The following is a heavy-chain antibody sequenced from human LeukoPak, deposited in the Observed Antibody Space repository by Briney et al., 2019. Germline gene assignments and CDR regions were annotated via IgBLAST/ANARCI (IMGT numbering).Heavy chain of an antibody. V-gene: IGHV5-51*01. CDR2: MYPDDYRT. CDR1: GYSFRGYW. CDR3: ARFSGSLLQHNWFDP. D-gene: IGHD3-10*01. J-gene: IGHJ5*02. Sequence: GASLQISCKGSGYSFRGYWIAWVRQLPGKGLEWMGIMYPDDYRTIYSPSFQGQVTMSADKSISTAYLQWSSLEASDTAIYYCARFSGSLLQHNWFDPWGQGTLVTVSS.